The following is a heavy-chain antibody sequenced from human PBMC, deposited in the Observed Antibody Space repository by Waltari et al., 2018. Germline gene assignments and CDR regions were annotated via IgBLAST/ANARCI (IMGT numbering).Heavy chain of an antibody. CDR3: ARDLGSRGPLGMDV. CDR2: ITSSSTYT. J-gene: IGHJ6*02. V-gene: IGHV3-21*01. Sequence: EVQLVESGGGLVKPGGSLRLSWAASGLTFSSYRMNWVRQAPGKGLEWVSSITSSSTYTYYADSVKGRFTISRDNARNSLFVEMKSLRAEDTAVYYCARDLGSRGPLGMDVWGQGTTVIVS. D-gene: IGHD2-2*01. CDR1: GLTFSSYR.